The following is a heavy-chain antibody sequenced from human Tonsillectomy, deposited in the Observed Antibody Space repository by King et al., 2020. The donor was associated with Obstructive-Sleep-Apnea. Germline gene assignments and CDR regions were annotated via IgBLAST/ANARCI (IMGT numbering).Heavy chain of an antibody. CDR1: EYTFTGYY. CDR2: VNPNNDGT. V-gene: IGHV1-2*02. CDR3: ARGSPVGSSTSSALDI. Sequence: VQLVESGAEVKKPGASVKVSCKASEYTFTGYYIHWVRQAPGQGLEWMGWVNPNNDGTKYAQKFQGRVTTARDTSINTAYMELNRLTFDDTAVYYCARGSPVGSSTSSALDIWGQGTMVTVSS. D-gene: IGHD4-23*01. J-gene: IGHJ3*02.